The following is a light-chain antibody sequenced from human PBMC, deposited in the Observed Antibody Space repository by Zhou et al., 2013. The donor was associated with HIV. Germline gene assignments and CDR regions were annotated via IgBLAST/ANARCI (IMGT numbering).Light chain of an antibody. Sequence: IVLTQSPGTLSLSPGERATLSCRASQSVSSSYLAWYQQKPGQAPRLLIHGASSRAAGIPDRFSGRGSGTDFTLTISRVEPEDFAVYYCQHYGSSPPYTFGQGTKLEIK. V-gene: IGKV3-20*01. CDR2: GAS. J-gene: IGKJ2*01. CDR3: QHYGSSPPYT. CDR1: QSVSSSY.